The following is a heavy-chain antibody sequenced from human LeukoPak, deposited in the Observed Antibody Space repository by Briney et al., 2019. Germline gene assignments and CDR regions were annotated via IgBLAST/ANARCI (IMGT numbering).Heavy chain of an antibody. V-gene: IGHV3-23*01. CDR3: AKDRIVVVPASDY. J-gene: IGHJ4*02. CDR2: ISGSGGST. CDR1: GFTFSSYA. Sequence: GGSLRLSCAASGFTFSSYAMHWVRQAPGKGLEWVSVISGSGGSTYYADSVKGRFTISRDNSKNTLYLQMNSLRAEDTAVYFCAKDRIVVVPASDYWGQGTLVSVSS. D-gene: IGHD2-15*01.